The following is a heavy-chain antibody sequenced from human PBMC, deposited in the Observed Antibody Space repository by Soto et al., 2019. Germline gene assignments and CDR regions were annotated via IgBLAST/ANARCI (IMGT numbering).Heavy chain of an antibody. V-gene: IGHV3-30*18. D-gene: IGHD2-2*01. Sequence: GGSLRLSCAASGFTFSSYGMHWVRQAPGKGLEWVAVISYDGSNKYYADSVKGRFTISRDNSKNTLYLQMNSLRAEDTAVYYYAKDGDIVVVPAAAQFDFWGQGTLVTVSS. CDR3: AKDGDIVVVPAAAQFDF. CDR2: ISYDGSNK. CDR1: GFTFSSYG. J-gene: IGHJ4*02.